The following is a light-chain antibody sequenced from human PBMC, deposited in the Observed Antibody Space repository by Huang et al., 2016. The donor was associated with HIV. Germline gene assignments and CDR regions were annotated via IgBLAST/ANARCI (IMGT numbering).Light chain of an antibody. Sequence: EIVLTQSPGTLSLSPGERATLSCRASQSLSSRYFAWYQQIPGQAPRLLIYDASTRATGIPERFSGSGSGTDFTLTISRLEPEDFVVYYCQQYGSSPPYTFGQGTKLEIK. J-gene: IGKJ2*01. V-gene: IGKV3-20*01. CDR2: DAS. CDR1: QSLSSRY. CDR3: QQYGSSPPYT.